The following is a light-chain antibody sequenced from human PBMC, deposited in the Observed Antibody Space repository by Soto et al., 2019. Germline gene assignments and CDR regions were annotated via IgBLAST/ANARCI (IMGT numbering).Light chain of an antibody. CDR1: SSDVGGYNS. V-gene: IGLV2-8*01. J-gene: IGLJ1*01. Sequence: QSALTQPPSASGSPGQSVTISCTGTSSDVGGYNSVSWYQQHPGKAPKLIIYEVNKRPSWVPDRFSGSKSGNTASLTVSGLQAEDEADYYCTSYAGSDILYVLGAGTKVTVL. CDR3: TSYAGSDILYV. CDR2: EVN.